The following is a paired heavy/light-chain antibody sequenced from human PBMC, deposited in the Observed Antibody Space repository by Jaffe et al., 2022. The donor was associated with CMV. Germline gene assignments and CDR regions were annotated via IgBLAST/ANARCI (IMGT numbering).Light chain of an antibody. CDR3: GTWDSSLSAEV. CDR2: ENN. V-gene: IGLV1-51*02. J-gene: IGLJ1*01. Sequence: QSVLTQPPSVSAAPGQKVTISCSGSSSNIGNNYVSWYQQLPGTAPKLLIYENNKRPSGIPDRFSGSKSGTSATLGITGLQTGDEADYYCGTWDSSLSAEVFGTGTKVTVL. CDR1: SSNIGNNY.
Heavy chain of an antibody. J-gene: IGHJ3*02. Sequence: EVQLVESGGGLVQPGGSLRLSCAASGFTFSSYEMNWVRQAPGKGLEWVSYISSSGSTIYYADSVKGRFTISRDNAKNSLYLQMNSLRAEDTAVYYCARELYGNWNDASVEGGVLDAFDIWGQGTMVTVSS. V-gene: IGHV3-48*03. CDR1: GFTFSSYE. D-gene: IGHD1-1*01. CDR2: ISSSGSTI. CDR3: ARELYGNWNDASVEGGVLDAFDI.